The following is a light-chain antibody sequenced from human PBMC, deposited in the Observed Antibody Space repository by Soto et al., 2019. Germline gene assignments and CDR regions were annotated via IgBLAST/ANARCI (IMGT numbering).Light chain of an antibody. V-gene: IGKV1-16*01. J-gene: IGKJ4*01. CDR2: AAT. CDR3: QQYERYPPS. CDR1: QNINTY. Sequence: DIQMTQSPSSLSASVGDRVTIGCRASQNINTYLAWFQQKPGKAPKSLIYAATNLQGGVPSRFSGTGSGTEFSLTISSLQPXXVATYYCQQYERYPPSFGGGTKLDI.